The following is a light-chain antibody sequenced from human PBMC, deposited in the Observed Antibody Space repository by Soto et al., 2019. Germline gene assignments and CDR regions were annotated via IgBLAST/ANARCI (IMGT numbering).Light chain of an antibody. CDR1: HRVSSY. CDR2: GAS. Sequence: EIVMTQSPATLSVSPGERATLSCRASHRVSSYLAWYQQNPGQAPRLLIYGASTRATGIPARFSGSGSGTEFTLTISSLQSEDFAVYYWQQYNAWPLTFGGGTKVEIK. J-gene: IGKJ4*01. CDR3: QQYNAWPLT. V-gene: IGKV3-15*01.